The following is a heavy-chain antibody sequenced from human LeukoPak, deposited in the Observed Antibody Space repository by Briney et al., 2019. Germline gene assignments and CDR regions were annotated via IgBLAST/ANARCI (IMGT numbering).Heavy chain of an antibody. J-gene: IGHJ4*02. V-gene: IGHV3-23*01. CDR2: ISGSGDST. CDR3: AKDHAMFVVVPAAVDY. D-gene: IGHD2-2*01. CDR1: GFTFSSYA. Sequence: SGGSLRLSXAASGFTFSSYAMSWVSQAPGKGLEWVSAISGSGDSTYYADSVKGRFTISRDNSKNTLYLQMNSLRAEDTAVYYCAKDHAMFVVVPAAVDYWGQGTLVTVSS.